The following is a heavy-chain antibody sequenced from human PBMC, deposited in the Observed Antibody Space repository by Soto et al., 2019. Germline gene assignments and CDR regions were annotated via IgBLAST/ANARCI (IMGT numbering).Heavy chain of an antibody. D-gene: IGHD2-21*02. V-gene: IGHV4-59*11. CDR3: ARDLWGYCGTDCYPLHV. CDR1: GGSISSHL. J-gene: IGHJ6*02. Sequence: SETLSLTCTVSGGSISSHLWSWIRQPPGKGLEYIGYFSNSVTTNYNPSLRSRVTISVDTSKNQFSLKLNSVTAADTAVYYCARDLWGYCGTDCYPLHVWGQGTTVTVSS. CDR2: FSNSVTT.